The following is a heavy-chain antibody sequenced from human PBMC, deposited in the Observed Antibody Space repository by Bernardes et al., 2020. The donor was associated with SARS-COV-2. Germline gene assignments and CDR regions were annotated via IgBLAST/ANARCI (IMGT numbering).Heavy chain of an antibody. J-gene: IGHJ4*02. CDR2: ISGYNGNT. CDR1: GYTYTNYG. V-gene: IGHV1-18*04. CDR3: ARVEGFCSGGTCFLLFYFDL. D-gene: IGHD2-15*01. Sequence: ASMKVSCKASGYTYTNYGIGWVRQAPGHGLEWLGWISGYNGNTNYARHLQGRITMTSDISTKTAFMELRRLRSDDTAVYYCARVEGFCSGGTCFLLFYFDLWRTRTPVSIAS.